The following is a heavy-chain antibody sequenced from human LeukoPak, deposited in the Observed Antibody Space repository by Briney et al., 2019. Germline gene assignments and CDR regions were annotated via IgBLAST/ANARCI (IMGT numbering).Heavy chain of an antibody. J-gene: IGHJ6*02. Sequence: GGSLRLSCAASGFTFSGYAMSWVRQAPGKGLEWVSAISGSGGSTYYADSVKGRSTISRDNSKNALYLQMNSLRAEDTAVYYCAKLGGIAVAGNEADGYYYGMDVWGQGTTVTVSS. V-gene: IGHV3-23*01. CDR3: AKLGGIAVAGNEADGYYYGMDV. D-gene: IGHD6-19*01. CDR2: ISGSGGST. CDR1: GFTFSGYA.